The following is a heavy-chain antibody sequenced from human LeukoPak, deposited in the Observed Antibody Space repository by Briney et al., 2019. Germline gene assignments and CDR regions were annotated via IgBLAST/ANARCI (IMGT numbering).Heavy chain of an antibody. CDR1: GYTFTGYY. V-gene: IGHV1-2*02. CDR2: INPNSGGT. CDR3: ARENTGIVVVPAVKVDYYYYMDV. J-gene: IGHJ6*03. D-gene: IGHD2-2*01. Sequence: ASVKVSYKASGYTFTGYYMHWVRQAPGQGLEWMGWINPNSGGTNYAQKFQGRVTMTRDTSISTAYMELSRLRSDDTAVYYCARENTGIVVVPAVKVDYYYYMDVWGKGTTVTVSS.